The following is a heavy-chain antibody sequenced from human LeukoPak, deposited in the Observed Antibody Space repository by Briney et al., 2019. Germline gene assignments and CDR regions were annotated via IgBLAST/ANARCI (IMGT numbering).Heavy chain of an antibody. CDR2: INPSGGST. Sequence: GASVKVSCKASGYTFTRYYMNWVRQAPGQGLEWMGIINPSGGSTNHAQKFQGRVTMTRDTSTSTIYMEVSSLRSEDTAVYYCATSFRAVNWFDPWGQGTLVTVSS. CDR1: GYTFTRYY. CDR3: ATSFRAVNWFDP. V-gene: IGHV1-46*01. J-gene: IGHJ5*02. D-gene: IGHD3-10*01.